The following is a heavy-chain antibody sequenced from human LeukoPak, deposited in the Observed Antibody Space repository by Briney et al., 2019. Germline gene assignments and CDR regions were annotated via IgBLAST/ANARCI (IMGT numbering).Heavy chain of an antibody. CDR2: IYTSGNT. CDR1: GGSISSYY. J-gene: IGHJ4*02. V-gene: IGHV4-4*07. CDR3: ARDYYDSSRQSFDY. D-gene: IGHD3-22*01. Sequence: SETLSLTCTVSGGSISSYYWSWIRQPAGKGLEWIGRIYTSGNTNYNPSLKSRVTISVGKSKNQFSLKLSSVTAADTAVYYCARDYYDSSRQSFDYWGQGTLVTVSS.